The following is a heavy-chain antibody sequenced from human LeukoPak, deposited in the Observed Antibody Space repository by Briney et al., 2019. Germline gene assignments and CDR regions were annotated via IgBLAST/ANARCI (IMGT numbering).Heavy chain of an antibody. J-gene: IGHJ4*02. D-gene: IGHD5-12*01. CDR3: ASENSGTSYYFDY. CDR1: GGSFSGYY. CDR2: INHSGST. V-gene: IGHV4-34*01. Sequence: PSETLSLTCAVYGGSFSGYYWSWVRQPPGKGLEWIGEINHSGSTNYNPSLKSRVTISVDTSKNQFSLKLSSVTAADTAVYYCASENSGTSYYFDYWGQGTLVTVSS.